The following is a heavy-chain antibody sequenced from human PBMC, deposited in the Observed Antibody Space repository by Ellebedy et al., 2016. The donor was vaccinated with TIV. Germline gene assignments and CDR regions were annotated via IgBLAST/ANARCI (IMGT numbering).Heavy chain of an antibody. D-gene: IGHD3-9*01. CDR3: AREGILTGPLYYYYYGMDV. CDR2: INHSGST. Sequence: MPSETLSLTCAVYGGSFSDYHWNWIRQPPAKGLEWIGEINHSGSTNYNPSLKSRVTISVDTSKNQFSLKLSSVTAADTAVYYCAREGILTGPLYYYYYGMDVWGQGTTVTVSS. CDR1: GGSFSDYH. J-gene: IGHJ6*02. V-gene: IGHV4-34*01.